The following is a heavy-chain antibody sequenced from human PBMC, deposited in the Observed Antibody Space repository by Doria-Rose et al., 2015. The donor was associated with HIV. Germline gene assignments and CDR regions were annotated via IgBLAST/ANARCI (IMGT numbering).Heavy chain of an antibody. CDR1: GFTFSSHR. V-gene: IGHV3-21*01. CDR3: ATGVTLDY. Sequence: VQLQESGGGLVRPGGSLRLSCATSGFTFSSHRINWVRQAPGKGLEWVSSISSTSAYINYADSVGSRFTISRDNARNSLYLQMDSLRAEDTAIYYCATGVTLDYWGQGTLVTVSS. D-gene: IGHD3-10*01. J-gene: IGHJ4*02. CDR2: ISSTSAYI.